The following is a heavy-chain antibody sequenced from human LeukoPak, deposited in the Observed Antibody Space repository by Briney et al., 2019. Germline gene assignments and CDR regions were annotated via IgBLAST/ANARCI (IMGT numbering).Heavy chain of an antibody. J-gene: IGHJ4*02. Sequence: ASVKVSCKASGYTFTGYYMYWVRQAPGQGLEWMGLINPNSGGTNYAQKFQGRVTMTRDTSFSTAYMELSRLRSDDKAVYYCARTDLGATSSFDYWGQGTLVTVSS. CDR1: GYTFTGYY. D-gene: IGHD1-26*01. CDR2: INPNSGGT. V-gene: IGHV1-2*02. CDR3: ARTDLGATSSFDY.